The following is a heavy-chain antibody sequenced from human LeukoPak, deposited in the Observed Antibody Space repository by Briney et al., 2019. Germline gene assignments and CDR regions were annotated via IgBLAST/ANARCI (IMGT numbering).Heavy chain of an antibody. CDR2: IFYSGST. CDR1: GGSISGYY. CDR3: ARDERAKRIITMVRGAFYYMDV. J-gene: IGHJ6*03. Sequence: SETLSLTCTVSGGSISGYYWSWIRQPPGKGLEWLGYIFYSGSTNYNPSLKSRVTISVDTSKNQFSLKLSSVTAADTAVYYCARDERAKRIITMVRGAFYYMDVWGKGTTVTVSS. V-gene: IGHV4-59*12. D-gene: IGHD3-10*01.